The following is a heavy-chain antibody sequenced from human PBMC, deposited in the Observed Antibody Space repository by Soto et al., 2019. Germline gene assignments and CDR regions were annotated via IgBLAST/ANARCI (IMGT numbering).Heavy chain of an antibody. Sequence: PGGSLRLSCAASGFTFSTHWMHWVRQAPGKGLVWVSRINGDGSQTTYADSVKGRLTTSRDNAKNTLYLQMNNLRVEETAVYYCTGDSSHYSSVAVDFWGQGTLVTVSS. D-gene: IGHD2-2*01. CDR1: GFTFSTHW. CDR2: INGDGSQT. J-gene: IGHJ4*02. CDR3: TGDSSHYSSVAVDF. V-gene: IGHV3-74*01.